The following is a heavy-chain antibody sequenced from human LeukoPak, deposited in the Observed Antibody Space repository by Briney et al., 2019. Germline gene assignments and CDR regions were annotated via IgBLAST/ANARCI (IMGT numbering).Heavy chain of an antibody. V-gene: IGHV3-23*01. Sequence: GGSLRLSCLTSGFTLGTNAMSWVRQAPGKGLEWISGISGSGGSTYYADSVKGRFTISRDNSKNTLYLQMNSLRAEDTAVYYCAKDQGSYYDFWSGYPIGFDYWGQGTLVTVSS. J-gene: IGHJ4*02. CDR2: ISGSGGST. CDR3: AKDQGSYYDFWSGYPIGFDY. D-gene: IGHD3-3*01. CDR1: GFTLGTNA.